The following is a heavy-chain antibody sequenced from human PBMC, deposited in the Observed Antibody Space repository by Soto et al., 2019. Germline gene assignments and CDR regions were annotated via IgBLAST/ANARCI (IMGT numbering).Heavy chain of an antibody. CDR2: ISSSSSYI. J-gene: IGHJ6*02. CDR3: ARGLSGRDPYSGYDSCYYGMDV. CDR1: GFTFSSYS. V-gene: IGHV3-21*01. Sequence: TGGSLRLSCAASGFTFSSYSMNWVRQAPGKGLEWVSSISSSSSYIYYADSVKGRFTISRDNAKNSLYLQMNSLRAEDTAVYYCARGLSGRDPYSGYDSCYYGMDVWGQGTTVTVSS. D-gene: IGHD5-12*01.